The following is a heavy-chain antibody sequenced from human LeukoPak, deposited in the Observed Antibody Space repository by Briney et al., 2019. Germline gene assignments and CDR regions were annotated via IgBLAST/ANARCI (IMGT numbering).Heavy chain of an antibody. CDR1: GGSISSYY. CDR2: IYYSGST. J-gene: IGHJ4*02. V-gene: IGHV4-59*01. CDR3: ARDATLGY. Sequence: SETQSLTCTVSGGSISSYYWSWIRQPPGKGLEWIGYIYYSGSTNYNPSLKSRVTISVDTSKNQFSLKLSSVTAADTAVYYCARDATLGYWGQGTLVTVSS. D-gene: IGHD3-16*01.